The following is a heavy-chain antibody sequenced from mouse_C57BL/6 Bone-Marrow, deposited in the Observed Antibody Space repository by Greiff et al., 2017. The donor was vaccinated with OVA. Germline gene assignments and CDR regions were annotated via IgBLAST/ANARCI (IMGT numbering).Heavy chain of an antibody. J-gene: IGHJ4*01. CDR2: ISSGGDYI. CDR3: TRLLDAMDY. Sequence: DVQLVESGEGLVKPGGSLKLSCAASGFTFSSYAMSWVRQTPGKRLGWVAYISSGGDYIYYAETVKGRSTISRDNARNTLYLQMSRLKSEDTAMYYCTRLLDAMDYWGQGTSVTVSS. D-gene: IGHD2-1*01. V-gene: IGHV5-9-1*02. CDR1: GFTFSSYA.